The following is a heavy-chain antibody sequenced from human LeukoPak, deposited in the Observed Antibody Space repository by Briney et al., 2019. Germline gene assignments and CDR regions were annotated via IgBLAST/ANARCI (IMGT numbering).Heavy chain of an antibody. V-gene: IGHV4-59*01. CDR1: GDSINSNY. D-gene: IGHD2-15*01. CDR3: ARLLAGCPGGRCRAHFDY. CDR2: IYYGGST. Sequence: SETLSLTCSVPGDSINSNYWSWMRQPPGKGLEWIGYIYYGGSTSYNPSLKSRVSMSVDTSKNQFSLNLSSVTAADTAVYHCARLLAGCPGGRCRAHFDYWGQGTLVTVSS. J-gene: IGHJ4*02.